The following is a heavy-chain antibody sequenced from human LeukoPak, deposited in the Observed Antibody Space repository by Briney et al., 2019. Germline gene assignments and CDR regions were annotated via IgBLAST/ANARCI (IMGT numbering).Heavy chain of an antibody. CDR1: GFTFSNYW. CDR2: INSDGINT. CDR3: ARSKSYYAD. Sequence: GGSLRLSCAASGFTFSNYWMHWVRQAPGKGLVWVSRINSDGINTSYADSVKGRFTISRDNTRNTLFLQMNSLRAEDTAVYFCARSKSYYADWGQGTLVTVSS. J-gene: IGHJ4*02. D-gene: IGHD3-22*01. V-gene: IGHV3-74*01.